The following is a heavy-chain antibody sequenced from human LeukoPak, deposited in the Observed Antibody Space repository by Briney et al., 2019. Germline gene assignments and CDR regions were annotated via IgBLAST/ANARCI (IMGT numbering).Heavy chain of an antibody. CDR1: GVSITNYY. D-gene: IGHD4-23*01. CDR2: IYYTGST. J-gene: IGHJ3*01. CDR3: VRHDPIGNSQPLGV. Sequence: SETLSLTCTVSGVSITNYYWSWIRQPPGKGLEWIAYIYYTGSTNYNPSLKSRLTVSLDMSKNHFSLKLTSVTAADTAVYYCVRHDPIGNSQPLGVWGQGTMVTVSS. V-gene: IGHV4-59*12.